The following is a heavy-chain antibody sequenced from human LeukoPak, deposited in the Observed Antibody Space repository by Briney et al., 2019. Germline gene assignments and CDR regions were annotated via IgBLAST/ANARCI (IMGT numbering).Heavy chain of an antibody. V-gene: IGHV5-51*01. D-gene: IGHD2-2*01. CDR1: GYSFTSYW. Sequence: GESLQISCKGSGYSFTSYWIGWVRQMPGKGLEWMGIIYPGDSDTRYSPSFQGQVTISADKSISTAYLQWSSLKASDTAMYYCARASTLSAAAPLHFDYWGQGTLVTVSS. J-gene: IGHJ4*02. CDR3: ARASTLSAAAPLHFDY. CDR2: IYPGDSDT.